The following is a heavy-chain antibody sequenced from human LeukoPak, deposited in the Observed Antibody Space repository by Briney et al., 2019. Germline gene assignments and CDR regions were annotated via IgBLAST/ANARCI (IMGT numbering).Heavy chain of an antibody. D-gene: IGHD3-10*01. V-gene: IGHV3-7*01. Sequence: GGSLRLSCAASGFTVSSNYMNWVRQAPGKGLEWVANIKQDGSEKYYVDSVKGRFTISRDNAKNSLYLQMNSLRAEDTAVYYCARDRSPFDPWGQGTLVTVSS. CDR3: ARDRSPFDP. J-gene: IGHJ5*02. CDR1: GFTVSSNY. CDR2: IKQDGSEK.